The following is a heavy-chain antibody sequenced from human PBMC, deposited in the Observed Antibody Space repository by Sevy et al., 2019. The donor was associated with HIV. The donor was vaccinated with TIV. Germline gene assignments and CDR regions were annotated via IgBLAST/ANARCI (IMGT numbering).Heavy chain of an antibody. Sequence: GGSLRLSCAASGFIFNDYNMNWVHQAPGKGLEWVSFIFSSSSWIYYADSVKGRFTISRDNTKNSLYLQMNSLRAEDTAVYYCTRDKTILEGRYGMDVWGQGTTVTVSS. V-gene: IGHV3-21*01. J-gene: IGHJ6*02. CDR2: IFSSSSWI. CDR3: TRDKTILEGRYGMDV. CDR1: GFIFNDYN. D-gene: IGHD3-3*01.